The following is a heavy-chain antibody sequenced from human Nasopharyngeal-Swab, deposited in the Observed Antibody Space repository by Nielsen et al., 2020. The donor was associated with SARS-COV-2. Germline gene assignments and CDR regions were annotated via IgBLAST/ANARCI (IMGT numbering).Heavy chain of an antibody. Sequence: GESLKISCAASGLGFSNYEMNWVRQAPGKGLEWISYISTTTATIYYADSVKGRFTISRDNAKNSLYLQMNSLRAEDTAVYYCARDPYTHGLHWFDPWGQGTLVTVSS. CDR3: ARDPYTHGLHWFDP. CDR1: GLGFSNYE. CDR2: ISTTTATI. J-gene: IGHJ5*02. V-gene: IGHV3-48*03. D-gene: IGHD5-18*01.